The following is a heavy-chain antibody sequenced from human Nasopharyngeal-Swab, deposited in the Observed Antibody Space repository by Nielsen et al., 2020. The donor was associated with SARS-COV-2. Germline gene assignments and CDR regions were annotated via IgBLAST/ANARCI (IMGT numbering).Heavy chain of an antibody. CDR3: ARDGVALSTYSSGWYSYYYYMDV. D-gene: IGHD6-19*01. V-gene: IGHV3-74*01. CDR1: GFTFSSYW. Sequence: GGSLRLSCAASGFTFSSYWMHWVRQAPGKGLVWVSRINSDGSSTNYADSVKGRFTISRDNAKNTLYLQMNSLRAEDMAAYYCARDGVALSTYSSGWYSYYYYMDVWGKGTTVTVSS. CDR2: INSDGSST. J-gene: IGHJ6*03.